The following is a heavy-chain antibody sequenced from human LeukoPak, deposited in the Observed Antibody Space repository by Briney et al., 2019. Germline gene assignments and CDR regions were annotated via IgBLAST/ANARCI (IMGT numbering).Heavy chain of an antibody. CDR2: INPSGGST. CDR3: ARESPHSYYYDSSGQDAFDI. CDR1: GYTFTSYY. Sequence: GASVKVSCKASGYTFTSYYMHWVRQAPGQGLEWMGLINPSGGSTSYAQKFQGRVTMTRDTSTSTVYMELSSLRSEDTAVYYCARESPHSYYYDSSGQDAFDIWGQGTMVTVSS. J-gene: IGHJ3*02. D-gene: IGHD3-22*01. V-gene: IGHV1-46*01.